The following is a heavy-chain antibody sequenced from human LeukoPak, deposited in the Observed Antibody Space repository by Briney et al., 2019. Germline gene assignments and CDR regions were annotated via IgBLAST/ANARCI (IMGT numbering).Heavy chain of an antibody. CDR2: IKQDGSEK. Sequence: PGGSLRLSCAASGFTLSSYWMTWVRQAPGKGLEGVANIKQDGSEKYYVDSVKGRFTISRDNAKNSLYLQMNSLRAEDTAVYYCARDRGWGLRYLDYWGQGTLVTVSS. J-gene: IGHJ4*02. CDR1: GFTLSSYW. D-gene: IGHD1-26*01. CDR3: ARDRGWGLRYLDY. V-gene: IGHV3-7*01.